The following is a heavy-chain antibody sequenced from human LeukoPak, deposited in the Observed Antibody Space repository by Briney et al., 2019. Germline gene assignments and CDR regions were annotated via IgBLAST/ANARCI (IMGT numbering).Heavy chain of an antibody. J-gene: IGHJ6*03. V-gene: IGHV3-48*01. CDR2: ISSSSSTI. Sequence: GGSLRLSCAASGFTFSSYSMNWVRQAPGKGLEWVSYISSSSSTIYYADSVKGRFTISRDNAKNSLYLQMNSLRAEDTAVYYCAREPHCSGGSCYPFYYYYYYMDVWGKGTTVTVSS. D-gene: IGHD2-15*01. CDR3: AREPHCSGGSCYPFYYYYYYMDV. CDR1: GFTFSSYS.